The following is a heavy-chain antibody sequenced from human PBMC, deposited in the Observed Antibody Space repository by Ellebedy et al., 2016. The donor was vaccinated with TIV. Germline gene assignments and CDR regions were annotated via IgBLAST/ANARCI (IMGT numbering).Heavy chain of an antibody. CDR3: ARDLGSSYGSGSYPSYY. CDR2: ISAYNGNT. V-gene: IGHV1-18*01. Sequence: ASVKVSCXASGYTFTSYGISWVRQAPGQGLEWMGWISAYNGNTNYAQKLQGRVTMTTDTSTSTAYMELRSLRSDDTAVYYCARDLGSSYGSGSYPSYYWGQGTLVTVSS. D-gene: IGHD3-10*01. CDR1: GYTFTSYG. J-gene: IGHJ4*02.